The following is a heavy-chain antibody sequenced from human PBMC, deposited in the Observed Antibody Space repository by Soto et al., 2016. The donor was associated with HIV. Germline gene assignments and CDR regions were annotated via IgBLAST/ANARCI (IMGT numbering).Heavy chain of an antibody. V-gene: IGHV4-4*07. CDR3: AKDHGNFRPCFDS. Sequence: QVQLQESGPGLVKPSETLSLTCNVSGASISSYHWNWIRQPAGKGLEWIGRIYAGGTTIYNPSLRGRITMSVDNPKNQFSLSLTSATAADTAVYFCAKDHGNFRPCFDSWGPGILVTVSS. CDR2: IYAGGTT. D-gene: IGHD6-6*01. J-gene: IGHJ4*02. CDR1: GASISSYH.